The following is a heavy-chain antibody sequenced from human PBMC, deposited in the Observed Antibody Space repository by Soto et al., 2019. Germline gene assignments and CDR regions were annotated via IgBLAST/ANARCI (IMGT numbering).Heavy chain of an antibody. CDR3: AGFSSSSLVDWFDP. Sequence: LSLTCTVSGGSMSSYYWSWIRQPPGKGLEWIGYIYYSGSTNYNPSLKSRVTISVDTSKNQFSLKLSSVTAADTAVYYCAGFSSSSLVDWFDPWGQGTLVTVSS. D-gene: IGHD6-6*01. CDR1: GGSMSSYY. CDR2: IYYSGST. V-gene: IGHV4-59*01. J-gene: IGHJ5*02.